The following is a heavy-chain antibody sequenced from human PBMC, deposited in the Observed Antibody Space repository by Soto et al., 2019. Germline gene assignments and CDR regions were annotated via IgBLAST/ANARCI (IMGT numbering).Heavy chain of an antibody. CDR2: ISYDGSNK. Sequence: GGSLRLSCAASGFTFSSYAMHWVRQAPGKGLEWVAVISYDGSNKYYADSVKGRFTISRDNSKNTLYLQMNSLRAEDTAVYYCARNGEQQMNIDYWGQGTLVTVSS. V-gene: IGHV3-30-3*01. CDR1: GFTFSSYA. CDR3: ARNGEQQMNIDY. J-gene: IGHJ4*02. D-gene: IGHD6-13*01.